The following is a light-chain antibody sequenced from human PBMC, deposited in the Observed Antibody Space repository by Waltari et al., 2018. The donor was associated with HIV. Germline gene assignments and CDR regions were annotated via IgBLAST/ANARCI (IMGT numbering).Light chain of an antibody. J-gene: IGLJ3*02. Sequence: QTVVTQEPSLTVSPGGTVPLTCTSSTGPVTSGSYAHSLHQQPGQPPKSLVFAKHKTHSCTPDRFSGSLLGGDAVLTVSGVRPEDESDYYCLLYFSGFRPTWVFGGGTRLTVL. CDR2: AKH. CDR3: LLYFSGFRPTWV. CDR1: TGPVTSGSY. V-gene: IGLV7-43*01.